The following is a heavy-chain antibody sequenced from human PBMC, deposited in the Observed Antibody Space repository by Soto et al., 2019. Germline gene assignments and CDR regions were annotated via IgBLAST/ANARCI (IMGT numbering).Heavy chain of an antibody. V-gene: IGHV1-18*01. CDR2: ISAYNGNT. J-gene: IGHJ4*02. CDR3: ARDRSVVDYGDYLFDY. D-gene: IGHD4-17*01. Sequence: QVQLVQSGAEVKKPGASVKISCKASGYTFTSYGISWVRQAPGQGLEWMGWISAYNGNTNYAQKLQGRVTMTTDTSTSTAYMELRSLRSDDTAVYYCARDRSVVDYGDYLFDYWGQGTLVTVSS. CDR1: GYTFTSYG.